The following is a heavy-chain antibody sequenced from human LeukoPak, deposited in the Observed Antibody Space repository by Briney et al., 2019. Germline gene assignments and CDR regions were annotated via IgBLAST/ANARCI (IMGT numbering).Heavy chain of an antibody. CDR1: RYSISSGYY. V-gene: IGHV4-38-2*02. CDR2: IYHSGSA. Sequence: SETLSITCTVSRYSISSGYYWAWIRQPPGKGLEWIGSIYHSGSAYYNASLKSRVTISVDTSKNQFSLKVNSLTAADTAVYYCARVGRYGYYYYYMDVWGKGTTVTVSS. CDR3: ARVGRYGYYYYYMDV. D-gene: IGHD1-26*01. J-gene: IGHJ6*03.